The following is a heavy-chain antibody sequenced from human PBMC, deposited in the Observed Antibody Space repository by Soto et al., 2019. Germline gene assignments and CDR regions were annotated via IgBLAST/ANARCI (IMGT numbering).Heavy chain of an antibody. CDR3: ARDYPYYYDTNGYFPLLH. D-gene: IGHD3-22*01. CDR2: ISVSVGST. CDR1: GFPFAPST. Sequence: PGGSLRLSCGVSGFPFAPSTMSWVRQAPGKGLEWVSTISVSVGSTYSADSVQGRFTVSSDISDNTLFLRMTSLTADDTAVYYCARDYPYYYDTNGYFPLLHWGRGTLVTVSS. V-gene: IGHV3-23*01. J-gene: IGHJ1*01.